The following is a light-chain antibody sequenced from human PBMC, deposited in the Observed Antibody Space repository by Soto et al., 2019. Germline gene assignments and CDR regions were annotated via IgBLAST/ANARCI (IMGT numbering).Light chain of an antibody. Sequence: DIQMTQSPAARSASVGERVTITCRASQSISSWLAWHQQKPGKATKLLIYKASTLKSGVPSRFSGSGSGTEFTLTISSLQPDDFATYYCQHYNSYSEAFGQGTKVDIK. CDR2: KAS. V-gene: IGKV1-5*03. CDR1: QSISSW. J-gene: IGKJ1*01. CDR3: QHYNSYSEA.